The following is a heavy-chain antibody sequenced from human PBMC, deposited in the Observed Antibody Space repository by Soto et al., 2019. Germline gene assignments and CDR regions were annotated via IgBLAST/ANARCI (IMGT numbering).Heavy chain of an antibody. J-gene: IGHJ5*02. D-gene: IGHD2-2*01. Sequence: ASVKVSCKASGYTFTGYYMHWVRQAPGQGLEWMGWISAYNGDTNYAQKLQGRVTLTTDTPTTTAYMELRSLRSDDTAVYYCVRGGAPAALSWFDPWGQGTLVTVSS. CDR2: ISAYNGDT. CDR3: VRGGAPAALSWFDP. CDR1: GYTFTGYY. V-gene: IGHV1-18*04.